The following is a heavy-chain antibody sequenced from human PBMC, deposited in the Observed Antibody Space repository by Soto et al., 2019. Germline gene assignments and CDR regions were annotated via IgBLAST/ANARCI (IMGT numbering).Heavy chain of an antibody. D-gene: IGHD1-26*01. V-gene: IGHV4-4*07. J-gene: IGHJ4*02. CDR2: IYASGTT. CDR1: GGSINSFY. Sequence: SETLSLTCTVSGGSINSFYWTWIRQPAGKGLEWIGRIYASGTTNYNPSLKSRVTMSVDTSKNQFSLKLSSVTAADTAVYYCARDRIVGTSYSDYWGQGTLVKSPQ. CDR3: ARDRIVGTSYSDY.